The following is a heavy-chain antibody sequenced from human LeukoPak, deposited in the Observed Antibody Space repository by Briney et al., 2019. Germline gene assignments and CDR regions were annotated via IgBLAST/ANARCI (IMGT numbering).Heavy chain of an antibody. CDR1: GGSFSGYQ. V-gene: IGHV4-34*01. Sequence: SETLYLTCAVYGGSFSGYQWSWIRQPPGKGLEWIGEINHSGSTNYNPSLKSRVNISVDTSKNQFSLKLSSVTAADTAVYYCARTSIYYDSSGYRSWGQGTLVTVSS. J-gene: IGHJ5*02. CDR3: ARTSIYYDSSGYRS. D-gene: IGHD3-22*01. CDR2: INHSGST.